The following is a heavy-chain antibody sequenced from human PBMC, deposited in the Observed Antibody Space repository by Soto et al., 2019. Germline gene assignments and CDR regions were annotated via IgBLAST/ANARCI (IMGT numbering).Heavy chain of an antibody. V-gene: IGHV3-74*01. J-gene: IGHJ4*02. D-gene: IGHD5-12*01. CDR1: GFTLNSFF. Sequence: PGGSLRLSCAASGFTLNSFFMHWVRQAPGKGLMWVSRISNDGSSTTYADSVKGRFTISRDNARNTLYLHMDSLRAEDTALYYCARGPYSGYECYFDYWGKGTLVTVSS. CDR3: ARGPYSGYECYFDY. CDR2: ISNDGSST.